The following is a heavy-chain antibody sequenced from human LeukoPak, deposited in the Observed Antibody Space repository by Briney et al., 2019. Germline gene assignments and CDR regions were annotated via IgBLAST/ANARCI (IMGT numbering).Heavy chain of an antibody. CDR2: VVAGTSST. D-gene: IGHD5-24*01. J-gene: IGHJ4*02. Sequence: PGGSLRLSCAASGFSFPSYAMSWVRQAPGKRLEWVSIVVAGTSSTFYAASVKGRFTISRDDSKKMLYLQMDSLRAEDTAVYYCAKDGYNLSYFDYWGQGTLVTVSS. CDR3: AKDGYNLSYFDY. V-gene: IGHV3-23*01. CDR1: GFSFPSYA.